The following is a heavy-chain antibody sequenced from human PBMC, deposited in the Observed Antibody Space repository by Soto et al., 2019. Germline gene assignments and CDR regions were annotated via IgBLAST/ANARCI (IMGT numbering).Heavy chain of an antibody. CDR2: ISYDGSNK. V-gene: IGHV3-30-3*01. Sequence: QVQLVESGGGVVQPGRSLRLSCAASGFTFSSYAMHWVRQAPGKGLEWVAVISYDGSNKYYADSVKGRFTISRDNSKNTLYLQMNSMRAAEMAVYLCARDLSCSMATFPLVYSGKGTLVTVSS. D-gene: IGHD5-12*01. J-gene: IGHJ4*02. CDR3: ARDLSCSMATFPLVY. CDR1: GFTFSSYA.